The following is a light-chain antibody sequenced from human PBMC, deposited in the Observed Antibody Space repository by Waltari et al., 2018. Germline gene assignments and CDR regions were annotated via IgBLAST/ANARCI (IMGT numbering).Light chain of an antibody. CDR1: QSVSSY. J-gene: IGKJ1*01. CDR3: QQRSNWSWT. CDR2: DAS. V-gene: IGKV3-11*01. Sequence: DIVLTQSPATLSLPPGERATLSCRASQSVSSYLAWYQQKPGQAPRLLIYDASNRATGIPARFSGSGSGTDFTLTISSLEPEDFAVYYCQQRSNWSWTFGQGTKVEIK.